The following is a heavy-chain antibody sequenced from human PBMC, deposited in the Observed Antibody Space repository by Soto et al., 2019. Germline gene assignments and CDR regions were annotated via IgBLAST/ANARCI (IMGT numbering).Heavy chain of an antibody. V-gene: IGHV3-9*01. Sequence: EVQLVESGGGLVQPGRSLRLSCAASGFTFDDYAMHWVRQAPGKGLEWVSGISWNSGSIGYADSVKGRFTISRDNAKNSLYLQMNSLRAEDTALYYCAKDLRDDWFRNFDYWGQGTLVTVSS. D-gene: IGHD3-9*01. J-gene: IGHJ4*02. CDR3: AKDLRDDWFRNFDY. CDR1: GFTFDDYA. CDR2: ISWNSGSI.